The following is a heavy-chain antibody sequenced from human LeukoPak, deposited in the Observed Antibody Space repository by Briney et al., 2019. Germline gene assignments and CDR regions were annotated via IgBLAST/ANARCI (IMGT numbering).Heavy chain of an antibody. CDR2: LYSGGST. J-gene: IGHJ4*02. Sequence: PGGSLRLSCAASGFSVSGNYMTWVRQPPGKGLEWVSLLYSGGSTYYADSVKGRFTISRDNSKNTLYLQMNSLRAEDTAVYYCARGPVNSRGIYYFDYWGQGTLVTVSS. V-gene: IGHV3-53*01. D-gene: IGHD3-10*01. CDR3: ARGPVNSRGIYYFDY. CDR1: GFSVSGNY.